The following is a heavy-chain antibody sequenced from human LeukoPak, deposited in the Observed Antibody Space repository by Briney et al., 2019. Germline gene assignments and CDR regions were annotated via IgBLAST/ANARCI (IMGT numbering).Heavy chain of an antibody. J-gene: IGHJ4*02. CDR2: INPNSGGT. CDR3: ARPGGYSSSWYQNYFDY. D-gene: IGHD6-13*01. Sequence: GASVKVSCKASGYTFTGYYMHWVRQAPGQGLEWMGWINPNSGGTNYARKFQGRVTMTRDTSISTAYMELSRLRSDDTAVYYCARPGGYSSSWYQNYFDYWGQGTLVTVSS. CDR1: GYTFTGYY. V-gene: IGHV1-2*02.